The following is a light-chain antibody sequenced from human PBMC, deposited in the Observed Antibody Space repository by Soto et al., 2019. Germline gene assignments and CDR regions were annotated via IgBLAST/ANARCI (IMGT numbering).Light chain of an antibody. CDR2: EVN. J-gene: IGLJ1*01. CDR3: SSYAGSSNV. V-gene: IGLV2-8*01. CDR1: SSDVGGYNY. Sequence: QSALTQPPSASGSPGQSVAISCTGTSSDVGGYNYVSWYQQHPGKAPKLMIYEVNKRPSGVPDRFSGSKSGNTASLTVSGLQAEDEADYYCSSYAGSSNVFGTGIKVNVL.